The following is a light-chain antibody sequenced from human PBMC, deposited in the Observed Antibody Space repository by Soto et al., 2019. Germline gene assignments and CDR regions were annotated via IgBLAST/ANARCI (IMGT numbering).Light chain of an antibody. Sequence: QSALTQPASVSGSPGQSITISCTGTSSDVGGFNYVSWYQQYPGKAPKLMIYSVSNRPSGVSNRFSGSKSGNTASLTISGLQAEYEADYYCSSYTSSTTRVFGGGTKLTVL. CDR3: SSYTSSTTRV. CDR1: SSDVGGFNY. V-gene: IGLV2-14*01. J-gene: IGLJ3*02. CDR2: SVS.